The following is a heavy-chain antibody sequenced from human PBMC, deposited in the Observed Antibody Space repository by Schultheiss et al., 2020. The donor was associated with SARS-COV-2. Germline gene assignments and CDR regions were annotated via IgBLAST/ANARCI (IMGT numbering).Heavy chain of an antibody. D-gene: IGHD4-17*01. J-gene: IGHJ3*02. CDR3: ARDQNYGDYVDDAFDI. CDR1: GFTFSSYA. Sequence: GGSLRLSCAASGFTFSSYAMHWVRQAPGKGLEWVAVISYDGSNKYYADSVKGRFTISRDNSKNTLYLQMNSLRAEDTAVYYCARDQNYGDYVDDAFDIWGQGTLVTVSS. V-gene: IGHV3-30*01. CDR2: ISYDGSNK.